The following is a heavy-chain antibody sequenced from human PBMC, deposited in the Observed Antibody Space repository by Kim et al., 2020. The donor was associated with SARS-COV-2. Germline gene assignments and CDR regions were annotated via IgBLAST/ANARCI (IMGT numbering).Heavy chain of an antibody. V-gene: IGHV6-1*01. CDR2: YT. CDR3: ARESRAGFDY. J-gene: IGHJ4*02. Sequence: YTDYAVSVKSRITVNPDTSKNQFSLQLNSVAPEDTAVYYCARESRAGFDYWGQGTLVTVSS. D-gene: IGHD6-13*01.